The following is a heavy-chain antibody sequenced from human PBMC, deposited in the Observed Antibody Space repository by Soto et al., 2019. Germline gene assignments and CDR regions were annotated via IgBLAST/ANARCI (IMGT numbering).Heavy chain of an antibody. Sequence: QVQLVQSGAEVKKPGASVRVSCETSGYRFTAYYIHWVRQAPGQGLEWMGRMNLDTGGTTYAQKFQGRVTMTRDTSISTAYMELSSLKSDDTAMYYCARDGNFAFLGYSFAFDFWGQGTLVTVFS. J-gene: IGHJ4*02. CDR2: MNLDTGGT. CDR1: GYRFTAYY. V-gene: IGHV1-2*06. D-gene: IGHD5-18*01. CDR3: ARDGNFAFLGYSFAFDF.